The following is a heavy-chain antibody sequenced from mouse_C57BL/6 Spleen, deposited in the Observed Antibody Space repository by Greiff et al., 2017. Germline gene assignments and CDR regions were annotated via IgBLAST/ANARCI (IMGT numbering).Heavy chain of an antibody. CDR3: ARDWATMVTPAWFAY. J-gene: IGHJ3*01. V-gene: IGHV5-4*01. CDR2: ISDGGSYT. D-gene: IGHD2-2*01. CDR1: GFTFSSYA. Sequence: EVQRVESGGGLVKPGGSLKLSCAASGFTFSSYAMSWVRQTPEKRLEWVATISDGGSYTYYPDNVKGRFTISRDNAKDNLYLQMSHLKSEDTAMYYCARDWATMVTPAWFAYWGQGTLVTVSA.